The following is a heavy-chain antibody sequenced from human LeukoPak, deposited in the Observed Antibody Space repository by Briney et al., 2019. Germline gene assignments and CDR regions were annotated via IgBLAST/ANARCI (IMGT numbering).Heavy chain of an antibody. J-gene: IGHJ4*02. CDR2: IYYSGST. CDR1: VGSISSSSHY. V-gene: IGHV4-39*01. CDR3: ARLLRGNSGGYY. D-gene: IGHD2-15*01. Sequence: PSETLSLTCTVPVGSISSSSHYWGWIRQPPGKGLEWIGSIYYSGSTYYNPSLKSRVTISVDTSKNQFSLKLSSVTAADTAVYYCARLLRGNSGGYYWGQGTLVTVSS.